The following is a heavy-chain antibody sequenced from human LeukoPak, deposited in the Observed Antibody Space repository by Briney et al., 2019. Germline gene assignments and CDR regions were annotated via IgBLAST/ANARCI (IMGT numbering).Heavy chain of an antibody. J-gene: IGHJ5*02. CDR2: ISNDGSNK. D-gene: IGHD2-15*01. V-gene: IGHV3-30-3*01. Sequence: GRSLRLSCAASGFTFSSFAMHWVRQASGKGLEWMAVISNDGSNKYYADSVKGRFTISRDNSKNTLYLQMNSLRAEDTAVYYCAKDWVAHQGWFDPWGQGTLVTVSS. CDR1: GFTFSSFA. CDR3: AKDWVAHQGWFDP.